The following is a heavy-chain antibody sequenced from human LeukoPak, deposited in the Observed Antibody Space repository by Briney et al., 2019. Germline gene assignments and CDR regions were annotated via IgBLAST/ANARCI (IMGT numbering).Heavy chain of an antibody. CDR1: GFTFSIYS. CDR3: AKTVVGAGWNYFDY. Sequence: PGGSLRLPCVASGFTFSIYSMSWVRQAPGKGLEWVSDIDSGGRTYFGDSVKGRFTISRDDSKNTLYLQMSSLRGEDTAVYYCAKTVVGAGWNYFDYWGQGTLVTVSS. CDR2: IDSGGRT. D-gene: IGHD3-9*01. J-gene: IGHJ4*02. V-gene: IGHV3-23*01.